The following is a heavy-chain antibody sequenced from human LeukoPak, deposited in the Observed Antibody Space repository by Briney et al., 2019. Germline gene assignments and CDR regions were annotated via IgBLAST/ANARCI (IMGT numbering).Heavy chain of an antibody. CDR1: GFTFSSYA. Sequence: GGSLRLSCAASGFTFSSYAMHWVRQALGKGLEWVAVISYDGSNKYYADSVKGRFTISRDNSKNTLYLQMNSLRAEDTAVYYCASSIGVYIVSGYFDYWGQGTLVTVSS. CDR2: ISYDGSNK. V-gene: IGHV3-30*04. D-gene: IGHD2-15*01. CDR3: ASSIGVYIVSGYFDY. J-gene: IGHJ4*02.